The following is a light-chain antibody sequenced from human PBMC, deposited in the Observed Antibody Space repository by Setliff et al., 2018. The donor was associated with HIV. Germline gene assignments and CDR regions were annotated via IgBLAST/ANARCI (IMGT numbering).Light chain of an antibody. V-gene: IGLV2-14*03. CDR2: DVN. CDR3: SSYTGSSTPYV. CDR1: SSDVGDYNY. J-gene: IGLJ1*01. Sequence: QSALTQHASVSGSPGQSITISCTGSSSDVGDYNYVSWYQLHPGKAPKLMIYDVNYRPSGVSSRFSGSKSGNTASLTISGLQAEDEADYYCSSYTGSSTPYVFGTGTKVTV.